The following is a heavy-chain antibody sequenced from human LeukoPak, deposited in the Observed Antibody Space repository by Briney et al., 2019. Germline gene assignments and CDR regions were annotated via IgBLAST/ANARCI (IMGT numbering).Heavy chain of an antibody. CDR2: IWYDGSEK. J-gene: IGHJ4*02. CDR3: ARDRGTTSSAGYYFDY. D-gene: IGHD6-6*01. CDR1: GFTFSQFG. Sequence: SGESLRLSCAASGFTFSQFGMHWVRQAPGKGLEWVAIIWYDGSEKFYGDSVKGRFTISRDNSKNTLYLQMNSLRAEDTAVYYCARDRGTTSSAGYYFDYWGQGTLVTVSS. V-gene: IGHV3-33*01.